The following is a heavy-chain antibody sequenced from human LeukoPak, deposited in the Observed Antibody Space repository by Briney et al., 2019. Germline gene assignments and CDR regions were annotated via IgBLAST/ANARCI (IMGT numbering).Heavy chain of an antibody. Sequence: SETLSLTCAVPGGSISCGGYSWSWIRRPRGKGLERIGYIYHSGSTYDNPSLKSRVTISVDRSKNQSCLKVTSVTAADTAVYYCARVVGVSSFDRCGQGTLVTVSS. V-gene: IGHV4-30-2*01. CDR3: ARVVGVSSFDR. CDR1: GGSISCGGYS. J-gene: IGHJ5*02. D-gene: IGHD3-22*01. CDR2: IYHSGST.